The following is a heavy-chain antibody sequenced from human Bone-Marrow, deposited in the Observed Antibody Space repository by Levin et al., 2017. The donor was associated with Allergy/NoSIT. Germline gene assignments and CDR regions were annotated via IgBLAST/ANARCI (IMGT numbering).Heavy chain of an antibody. Sequence: NPGESLKISCKASGYTFTSYGISWVRQAPGQGLEWMGWISAYNGNTNYAQKLQGRVTMTTDTSTSTAYMELRSLRSDDTAVYYCASDMVRGADNWFDPWGQGTLVTVSS. CDR2: ISAYNGNT. V-gene: IGHV1-18*01. J-gene: IGHJ5*02. D-gene: IGHD3-10*01. CDR3: ASDMVRGADNWFDP. CDR1: GYTFTSYG.